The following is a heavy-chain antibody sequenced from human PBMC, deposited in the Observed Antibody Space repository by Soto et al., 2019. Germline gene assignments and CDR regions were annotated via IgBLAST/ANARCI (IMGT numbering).Heavy chain of an antibody. CDR1: GGTFSSYA. J-gene: IGHJ2*01. CDR2: IIPIFGTA. CDR3: ASVRKGLHAYWYFDL. V-gene: IGHV1-69*12. D-gene: IGHD5-18*01. Sequence: QVQLVQSGAEVKKPGSSVKVSCKASGGTFSSYAISWVRQAPGQGLEWMGGIIPIFGTANYAQKFQGRVTITADEFTSKAYKELSSLRSEDPAVYYCASVRKGLHAYWYFDLWGRVTLVTDAS.